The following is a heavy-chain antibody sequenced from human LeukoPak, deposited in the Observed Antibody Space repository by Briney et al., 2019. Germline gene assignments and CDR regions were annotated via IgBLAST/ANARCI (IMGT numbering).Heavy chain of an antibody. J-gene: IGHJ4*02. CDR1: GFTFSSYS. Sequence: GGSLRLSCAASGFTFSSYSMNWVRQAPGKGLEWVSGISGSGGSTYYADSVKGRFTISRDNSKNTLYFQMNTLRAEDTAVYYCAKDRAYGSSWYDYWGQGTLVTVSS. D-gene: IGHD6-13*01. CDR2: ISGSGGST. V-gene: IGHV3-23*01. CDR3: AKDRAYGSSWYDY.